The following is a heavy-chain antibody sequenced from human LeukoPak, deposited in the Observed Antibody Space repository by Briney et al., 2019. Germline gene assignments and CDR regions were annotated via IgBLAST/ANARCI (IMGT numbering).Heavy chain of an antibody. Sequence: GESLKISCEGSGYSFTSYWIGWVRQMPGKGLEWMGIIYPGDSDTRYSPSFQGQVTISADKSISTAYLQWSSLKASDTAMYYCARHGTQYCSGGSCYSEAYYYYGMDVWGQGTTVTVSS. CDR1: GYSFTSYW. CDR3: ARHGTQYCSGGSCYSEAYYYYGMDV. V-gene: IGHV5-51*01. D-gene: IGHD2-15*01. J-gene: IGHJ6*02. CDR2: IYPGDSDT.